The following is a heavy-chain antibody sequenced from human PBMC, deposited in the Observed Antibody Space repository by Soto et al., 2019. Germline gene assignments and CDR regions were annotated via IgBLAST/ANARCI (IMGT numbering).Heavy chain of an antibody. CDR2: INPCNGNT. CDR3: ARGCIAVTTHLCY. CDR1: GYTFNTYG. V-gene: IGHV1-18*01. J-gene: IGHJ4*02. D-gene: IGHD4-17*01. Sequence: GASVKVSCKASGYTFNTYGITWVRQAPGQGLEWMGWINPCNGNTKFAQKLQDRVTMTTATSTSTAYMELASLRSDDTAVYYCARGCIAVTTHLCYWGQGTPVTVSS.